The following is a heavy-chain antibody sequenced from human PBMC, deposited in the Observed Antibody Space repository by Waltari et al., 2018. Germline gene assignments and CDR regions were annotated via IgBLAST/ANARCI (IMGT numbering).Heavy chain of an antibody. V-gene: IGHV1-46*02. CDR3: ATSDYDDNDSSLGFDN. D-gene: IGHD3-22*01. CDR1: GNTFNSYY. Sequence: QVQVVQSGAEVKKPGASVKVSCKASGNTFNSYYIHWVRQAPGQGLEWMGIINPRGGRATYAQKFQGRVTMTRDTSTSTVYMELGSLRSEDTAVYYCATSDYDDNDSSLGFDNWGQGTLVTVSS. J-gene: IGHJ4*02. CDR2: INPRGGRA.